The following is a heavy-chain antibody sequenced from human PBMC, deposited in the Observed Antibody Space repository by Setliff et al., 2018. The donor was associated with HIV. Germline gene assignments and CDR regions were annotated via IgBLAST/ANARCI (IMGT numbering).Heavy chain of an antibody. CDR3: VTSSSWSSRLNF. D-gene: IGHD2-2*01. CDR2: TSHSGKT. CDR1: GGPLSGHY. Sequence: SETLSLTCAVYGGPLSGHYWSWIRQPPGQGLEWIGETSHSGKTNYNPSLKSRVTISVDTSKNQFSLKLTSVTAADTTVYYCVTSSSWSSRLNFWGPGMLVTVSS. V-gene: IGHV4-34*01. J-gene: IGHJ4*02.